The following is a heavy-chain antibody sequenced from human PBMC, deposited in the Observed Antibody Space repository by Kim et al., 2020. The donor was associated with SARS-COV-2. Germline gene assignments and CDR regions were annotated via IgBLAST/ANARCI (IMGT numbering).Heavy chain of an antibody. CDR3: ARERSRAVAGRNYYYYGMDV. CDR2: INPNSGGT. Sequence: ASVKVSCKASGYTFTGYYMHWVRQAPGQGLEWMGRINPNSGGTNYAQKFQGRVTMTRDTSISTAYMELSRLRSDDTAVYYCARERSRAVAGRNYYYYGMDVWGQGTTVTVSS. J-gene: IGHJ6*02. CDR1: GYTFTGYY. D-gene: IGHD6-19*01. V-gene: IGHV1-2*06.